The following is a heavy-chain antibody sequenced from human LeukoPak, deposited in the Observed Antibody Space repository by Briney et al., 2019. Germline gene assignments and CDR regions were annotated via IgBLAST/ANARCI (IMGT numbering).Heavy chain of an antibody. CDR3: ARDSPYGDYEAYYGMDV. D-gene: IGHD4-17*01. J-gene: IGHJ6*04. CDR1: GYTFTSYG. CDR2: ISAYNGNT. Sequence: GASVKVSCKASGYTFTSYGMSWVRQAPGRGLEWMGWISAYNGNTNYAQKLLGRVTMTTDTSTSTAYMELRSLRSDDTAVYYCARDSPYGDYEAYYGMDVWGKGTTVTVSS. V-gene: IGHV1-18*04.